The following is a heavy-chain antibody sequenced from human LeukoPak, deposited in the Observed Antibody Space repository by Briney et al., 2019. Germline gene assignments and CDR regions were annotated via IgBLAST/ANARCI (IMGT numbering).Heavy chain of an antibody. CDR1: GFTLSTYD. Sequence: GGSLRLSCAASGFTLSTYDMHWVRQPTGKGLEWVSGIDIPGNTYYPDSVKGRFTMSRESAKNSLYLQMNSLRAGDTAVYYCARAVAGTHWFDPWGQGTLVTVSS. CDR2: IDIPGNT. CDR3: ARAVAGTHWFDP. D-gene: IGHD6-19*01. J-gene: IGHJ5*02. V-gene: IGHV3-13*01.